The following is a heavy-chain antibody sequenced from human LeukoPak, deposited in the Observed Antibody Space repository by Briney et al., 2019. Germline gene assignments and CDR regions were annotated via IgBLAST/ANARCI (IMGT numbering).Heavy chain of an antibody. D-gene: IGHD4-17*01. V-gene: IGHV4-39*07. Sequence: SETLSLTCTVSGGSISSVSYYWGWIRQPPGKGLEWTGSIYYSGSTYYNPSLKSRVTISVDTSKNQFSLKLSSVTAADTAVYYCASAPVTTYYYYYYMDVWGKGTTVTVSS. CDR3: ASAPVTTYYYYYYMDV. J-gene: IGHJ6*03. CDR2: IYYSGST. CDR1: GGSISSVSYY.